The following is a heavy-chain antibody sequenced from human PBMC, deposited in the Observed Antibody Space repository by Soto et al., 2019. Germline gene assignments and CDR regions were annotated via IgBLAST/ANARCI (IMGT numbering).Heavy chain of an antibody. CDR2: INPNSGGT. CDR3: ARELQAPPGGYYYYGMDV. V-gene: IGHV1-2*04. CDR1: GYTFTGYY. J-gene: IGHJ6*02. Sequence: ASVKVSCKASGYTFTGYYMHWLRQAPGQGLEWMGWINPNSGGTNYAQKFQGWVTMTRDTSISTAYMELSRLRSDDTAVYYCARELQAPPGGYYYYGMDVWGQGTTVTVSS. D-gene: IGHD1-1*01.